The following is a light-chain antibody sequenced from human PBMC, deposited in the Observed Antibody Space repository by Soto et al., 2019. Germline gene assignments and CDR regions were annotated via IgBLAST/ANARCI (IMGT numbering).Light chain of an antibody. Sequence: QSVLTQPPSVSGAPGQRVTISCTGSSSNIGAHYDVHWYQQLPGTAPKLLIYGNSNRPSGVPDRFSGSKSGTSASLAITGLQAEDEADYHCQSYDNSLSVYVFGNGSRSP. CDR3: QSYDNSLSVYV. J-gene: IGLJ1*01. V-gene: IGLV1-40*01. CDR2: GNS. CDR1: SSNIGAHYD.